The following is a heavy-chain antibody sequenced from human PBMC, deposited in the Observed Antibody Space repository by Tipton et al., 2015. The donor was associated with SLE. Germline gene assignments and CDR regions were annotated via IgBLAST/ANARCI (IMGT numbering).Heavy chain of an antibody. CDR2: IYSSGYT. CDR3: AREITGGIGSYFLDY. D-gene: IGHD1-26*01. J-gene: IGHJ4*02. V-gene: IGHV4-31*03. Sequence: TLSLTCTVSGGSISSGGYYWSWIRQHPGKGLEWIGYIYSSGYTYYNPSLEGRVSMSVDTSENQFPLKFNSVTAADTAVYYCAREITGGIGSYFLDYWGQGTLITVSS. CDR1: GGSISSGGYY.